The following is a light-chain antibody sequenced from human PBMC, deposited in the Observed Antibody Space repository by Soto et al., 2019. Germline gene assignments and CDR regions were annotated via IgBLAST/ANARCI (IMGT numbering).Light chain of an antibody. J-gene: IGKJ2*03. CDR2: GAS. V-gene: IGKV3-20*01. CDR1: QSVSSNY. CDR3: QQHGGSPLYS. Sequence: EIVLTQSPGTLSLSPGERATLSCRASQSVSSNYLVWYQQKPGRAPRLLVYGASSRATGILDRFSGSGSGTDFTLTVSRLEPEDFAVYYCQQHGGSPLYSFGQGTKLEIK.